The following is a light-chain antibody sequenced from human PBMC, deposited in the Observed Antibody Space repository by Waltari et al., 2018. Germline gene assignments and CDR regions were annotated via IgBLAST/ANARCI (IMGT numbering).Light chain of an antibody. CDR1: ETVLTW. V-gene: IGKV1-5*03. Sequence: DIQMTQSPSTLSASVGDSVTITCRASETVLTWLAWYQQKPGKAPKLRIDKASSLESGVPSRFRGSASGTEFTLTISSLQPDDSATYYCLQYENFPYSFGQGTKLEIK. CDR2: KAS. CDR3: LQYENFPYS. J-gene: IGKJ2*03.